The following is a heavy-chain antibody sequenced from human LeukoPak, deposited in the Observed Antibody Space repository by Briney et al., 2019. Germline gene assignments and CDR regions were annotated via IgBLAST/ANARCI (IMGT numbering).Heavy chain of an antibody. J-gene: IGHJ4*02. Sequence: PSETLSLTCTVSGGSISSGFYYWSWIRQPAGKGLEWIGRIYTSGSTNYNPSLKSRVTISLDTSRNQFSLKLSSVTAADTAVYYCARRQAGHDYWGQGTLVTVSS. V-gene: IGHV4-61*02. CDR2: IYTSGST. CDR1: GGSISSGFYY. CDR3: ARRQAGHDY.